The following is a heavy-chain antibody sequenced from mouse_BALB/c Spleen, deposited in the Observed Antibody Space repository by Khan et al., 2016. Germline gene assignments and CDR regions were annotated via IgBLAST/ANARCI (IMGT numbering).Heavy chain of an antibody. CDR2: IYPGDGDT. D-gene: IGHD1-1*01. CDR1: GYAFSSYW. J-gene: IGHJ4*01. Sequence: QVQLQQSGAELVRPGSSVKISCKASGYAFSSYWMNWVKQRPGQGLEWIGQIYPGDGDTNYNGKFKGKATLTADKSSSTAYMQLSSLTSEDSAVYFCARHGSSYYYYAMDYWGQGTSVTVSS. CDR3: ARHGSSYYYYAMDY. V-gene: IGHV1-80*01.